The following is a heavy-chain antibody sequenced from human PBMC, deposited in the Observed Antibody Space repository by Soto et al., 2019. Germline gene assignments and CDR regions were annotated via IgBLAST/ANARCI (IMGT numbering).Heavy chain of an antibody. D-gene: IGHD3-10*01. CDR1: GFTFSDYW. J-gene: IGHJ4*02. V-gene: IGHV3-74*01. CDR2: IRSDGGET. Sequence: EVQLVESGGDLVQPGGSLRLSCAASGFTFSDYWMHWVRQAPGKGLVWVSRIRSDGGETNYADSVKGRFTISRAIAKNTLYLQMDSLRAEDTAVYYCARDSVAGSGSSSHWGQGTLVTVSS. CDR3: ARDSVAGSGSSSH.